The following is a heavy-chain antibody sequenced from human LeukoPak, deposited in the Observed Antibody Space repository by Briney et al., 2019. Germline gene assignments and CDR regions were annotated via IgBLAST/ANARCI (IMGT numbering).Heavy chain of an antibody. Sequence: ASVKVSCKASGYTFTSYDINWVRQATGQGLEWMGWMNPNSGNTGYAQKFQGRVTITRNTSISTAYMELSSLRSEDTAVYYCTRGLAMFPSYYDFWSDSTPYNWFDPWGQGTLVTVSS. V-gene: IGHV1-8*03. CDR2: MNPNSGNT. CDR1: GYTFTSYD. CDR3: TRGLAMFPSYYDFWSDSTPYNWFDP. D-gene: IGHD3-3*01. J-gene: IGHJ5*02.